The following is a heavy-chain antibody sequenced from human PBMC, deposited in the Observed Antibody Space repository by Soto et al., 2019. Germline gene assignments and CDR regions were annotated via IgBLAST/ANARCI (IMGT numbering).Heavy chain of an antibody. CDR2: LYSGGTT. D-gene: IGHD3-10*01. CDR1: GFNFIRKY. J-gene: IGHJ4*02. Sequence: EVQLVESGGGLIQPGGSLRLSCAASGFNFIRKYMIWVRQAPGKGLEWVSILYSGGTTYYADSVKGRFTISRDPSENTPYPQMNSLRAEDTALYYCARRIYGSGSSYLDVRGQGTLVTVSS. CDR3: ARRIYGSGSSYLDV. V-gene: IGHV3-53*01.